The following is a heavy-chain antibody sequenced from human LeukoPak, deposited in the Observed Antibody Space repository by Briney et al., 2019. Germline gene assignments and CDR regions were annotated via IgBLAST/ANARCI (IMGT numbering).Heavy chain of an antibody. CDR3: AKDMQWLGAFDYGMDV. J-gene: IGHJ6*02. D-gene: IGHD6-19*01. CDR2: ISYDGSNK. V-gene: IGHV3-30*18. CDR1: GFTFSSYG. Sequence: GGSLRLSCAASGFTFSSYGVHWVRQAPGKGLEWVAVISYDGSNKYYAGSVKGRFTISRDNSKNTLYLQMNSLRAEDTAVYYCAKDMQWLGAFDYGMDVWGQGTTVTVSS.